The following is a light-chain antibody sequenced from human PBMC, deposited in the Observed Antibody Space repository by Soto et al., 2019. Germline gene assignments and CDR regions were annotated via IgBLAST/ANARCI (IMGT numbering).Light chain of an antibody. V-gene: IGKV3D-15*01. J-gene: IGKJ1*01. CDR1: QSVSSN. CDR2: XAX. Sequence: EIVMTQSPATLSVSPGERATLSCRASQSVSSNLAWYQQKPGQAXXLXIXXAXTRPTRXTDRSSGRGSRTELTLTISSLQSEDFAVYYCQQYNTWPPETFGQVTKGDI. CDR3: QQYNTWPPET.